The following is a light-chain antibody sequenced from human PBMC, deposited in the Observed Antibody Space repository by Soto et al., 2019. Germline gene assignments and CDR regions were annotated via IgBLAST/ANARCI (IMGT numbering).Light chain of an antibody. CDR1: SSNIGGNS. CDR2: DDN. Sequence: QSVLTQPPSVSAAPGQKVTISCSGSSSNIGGNSVSWYQQLPGTAPKLLIYDDNKRPSGIPDRFSGSKSGTSATLGITGFQTGDEADYYCGSWDSSLSTYVFGTGTKVT. V-gene: IGLV1-51*01. J-gene: IGLJ1*01. CDR3: GSWDSSLSTYV.